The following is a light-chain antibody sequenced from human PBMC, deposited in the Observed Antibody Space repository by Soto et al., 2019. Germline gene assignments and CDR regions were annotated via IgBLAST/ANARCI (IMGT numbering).Light chain of an antibody. V-gene: IGKV1-5*03. CDR3: QHYNIYPWT. Sequence: DIQMTQSPSTLSASVGDRVTITCRASQSISNWLAWYQQKPGKAPKLRIYKASSLESGVPSRFSGSGSGTAFTLTISSLQPDDFAAYYCQHYNIYPWTFGQGTKVEIK. CDR1: QSISNW. CDR2: KAS. J-gene: IGKJ1*01.